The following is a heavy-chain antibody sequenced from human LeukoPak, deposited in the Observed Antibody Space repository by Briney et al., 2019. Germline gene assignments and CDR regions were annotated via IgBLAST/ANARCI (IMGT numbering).Heavy chain of an antibody. CDR2: INHSGST. J-gene: IGHJ6*02. D-gene: IGHD3-9*01. V-gene: IGHV4-34*01. Sequence: PSETLSLTCAVYGGSFSGYYWSWIRQPPGKGLEWIGEINHSGSTNYNPSLKSRVTISVDTSKNQFSLKLSSVTVADTAVYYCARGRNVLRYFDWLLKYGMDVWGQGTTVTVSS. CDR1: GGSFSGYY. CDR3: ARGRNVLRYFDWLLKYGMDV.